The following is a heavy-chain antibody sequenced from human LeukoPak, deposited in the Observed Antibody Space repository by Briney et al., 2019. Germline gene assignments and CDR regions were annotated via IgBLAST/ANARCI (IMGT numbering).Heavy chain of an antibody. J-gene: IGHJ4*02. Sequence: PGGSLRLSCAASGFTCSSYAMGWVRQAPGKGLEWVPAITASGGNTYYADSVKGRFTISRDNSKNTLYLQVNSLRAEDTAVYYCAKGNGYSYGRYYFDYWGQGTLVTVSS. D-gene: IGHD5-18*01. CDR3: AKGNGYSYGRYYFDY. CDR1: GFTCSSYA. CDR2: ITASGGNT. V-gene: IGHV3-23*01.